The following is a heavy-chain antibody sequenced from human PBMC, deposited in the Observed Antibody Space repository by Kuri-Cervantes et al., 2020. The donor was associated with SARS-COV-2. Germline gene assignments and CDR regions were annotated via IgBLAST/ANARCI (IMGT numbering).Heavy chain of an antibody. Sequence: GGSLRLSCAASGFTFSSYAMHWVRQAPGKWLEWVAVISYDGSNKYYTDSVKGRFTISRDNSKNTLYLQMDSLRAEDTSVYYCASDSDDYGDYGAFDIWGQGTMVTVSS. V-gene: IGHV3-30*04. CDR1: GFTFSSYA. CDR2: ISYDGSNK. D-gene: IGHD4-17*01. CDR3: ASDSDDYGDYGAFDI. J-gene: IGHJ3*02.